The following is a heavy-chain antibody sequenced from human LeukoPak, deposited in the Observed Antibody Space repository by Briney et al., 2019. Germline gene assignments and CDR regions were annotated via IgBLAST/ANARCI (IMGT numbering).Heavy chain of an antibody. CDR1: GGSISSYY. Sequence: KPSETLSLTCTVSGGSISSYYWSWIRQPPGKGLEWIGYIYYSGSTNYNPSLKSRVTISVDTSKNQFSLKLSSVTAADTAVYYCARVGAYCRGGSCYNYWGQGTLVTVSS. D-gene: IGHD2-15*01. V-gene: IGHV4-59*01. CDR3: ARVGAYCRGGSCYNY. J-gene: IGHJ4*02. CDR2: IYYSGST.